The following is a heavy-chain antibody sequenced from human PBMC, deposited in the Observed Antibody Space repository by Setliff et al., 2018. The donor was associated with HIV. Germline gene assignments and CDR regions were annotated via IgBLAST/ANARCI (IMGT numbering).Heavy chain of an antibody. Sequence: SETLSLTCTVSGGSISRYYWSWIRQSAGKGLQWIGDIYTSGRTIYNPSLKSRVTMSLDTSNNQFSLKLSSVTAADTAVYYCARGNAQSGSYYDFWGQGTLVTVS. V-gene: IGHV4-4*07. J-gene: IGHJ4*02. CDR3: ARGNAQSGSYYDF. CDR1: GGSISRYY. CDR2: IYTSGRT. D-gene: IGHD3-10*01.